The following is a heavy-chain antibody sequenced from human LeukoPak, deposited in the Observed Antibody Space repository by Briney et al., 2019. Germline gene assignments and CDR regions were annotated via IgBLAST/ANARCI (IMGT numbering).Heavy chain of an antibody. Sequence: GGSLRLSCAASGFTFSSYWMHWVRQAPGKGLVWVSRINTDGSSTSYADSVKGRFTISRDNAKNSLYLQMNSLRAEDTAVYYCARDQLVRGSDYWGQGTLVTVSS. J-gene: IGHJ4*02. CDR3: ARDQLVRGSDY. D-gene: IGHD6-13*01. CDR1: GFTFSSYW. V-gene: IGHV3-74*01. CDR2: INTDGSST.